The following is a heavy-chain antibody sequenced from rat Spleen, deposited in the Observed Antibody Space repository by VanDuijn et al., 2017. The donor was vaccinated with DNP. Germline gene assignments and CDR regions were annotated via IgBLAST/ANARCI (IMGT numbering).Heavy chain of an antibody. CDR1: GFSLTSYT. CDR3: ARSRELPFDC. Sequence: QVQLKESGPGLVQPSQTLSLTCTVSGFSLTSYTVSWVRQPPGKGLEWIASISSDRNTYYNSALKSRLSINRDTSKSQVFLEMNSLQTEDTAMYFCARSRELPFDCWGQGVMVTVSS. V-gene: IGHV2-6*01. CDR2: ISSDRNT. J-gene: IGHJ2*01.